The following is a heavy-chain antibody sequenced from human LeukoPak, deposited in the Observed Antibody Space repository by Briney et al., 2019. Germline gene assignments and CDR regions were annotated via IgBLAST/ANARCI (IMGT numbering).Heavy chain of an antibody. CDR2: ISAYNGKT. D-gene: IGHD3-10*01. J-gene: IGHJ4*02. CDR1: GYTFTSFG. Sequence: ASVKVSCKASGYTFTSFGISWVRQAPGQGLEWMGWISAYNGKTNSAPKLQGRLTMTTDASTSTAYMELRSLRSDDTAVYFCARSGRGGDYWGQGTLVTVSS. CDR3: ARSGRGGDY. V-gene: IGHV1-18*01.